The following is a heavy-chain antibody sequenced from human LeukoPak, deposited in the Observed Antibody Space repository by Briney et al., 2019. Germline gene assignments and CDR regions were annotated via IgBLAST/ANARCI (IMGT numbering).Heavy chain of an antibody. CDR2: ITPMYGTS. D-gene: IGHD5/OR15-5a*01. V-gene: IGHV1-69*06. J-gene: IGHJ4*02. CDR1: GGTFSDYT. Sequence: SVKVSCKTNGGTFSDYTIHWVRQAPGQGLDWMGGITPMYGTSNYAQKSQGRLTIAADKSTNTVHMDLSSLRSEDTAIYYCARDNAGLYDAFDLWGLGTLVTVSS. CDR3: ARDNAGLYDAFDL.